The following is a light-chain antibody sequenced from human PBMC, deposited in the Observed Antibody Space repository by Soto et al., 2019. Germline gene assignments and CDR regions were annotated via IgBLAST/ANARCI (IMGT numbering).Light chain of an antibody. CDR3: SSYTSSSTHVV. Sequence: QSVLTQPASVSGSPGQSITISCTGTSSDVDGYNYVSWYQQHPGKAPKLMIYEVSNRPSGVSNRFSGSKSGNTASLTISGLQAEDEADYYCSSYTSSSTHVVFGGGTKVTVL. V-gene: IGLV2-14*01. J-gene: IGLJ2*01. CDR1: SSDVDGYNY. CDR2: EVS.